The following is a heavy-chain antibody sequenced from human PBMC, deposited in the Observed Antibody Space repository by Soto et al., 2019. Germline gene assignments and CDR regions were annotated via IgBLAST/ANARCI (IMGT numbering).Heavy chain of an antibody. Sequence: QEQLVESGGGVVQPGRSLRLSCAASGFSFSSYAMHWVRQAPGKGLEWVALIWHDGSTTSYADPLKGRFTISRDNSKNTHFLQMNNLRAEDTAVYYCARDVETTKANFYYYGMDVWGRGTPVTVSS. D-gene: IGHD5-18*01. CDR2: IWHDGSTT. CDR1: GFSFSSYA. CDR3: ARDVETTKANFYYYGMDV. J-gene: IGHJ6*02. V-gene: IGHV3-33*01.